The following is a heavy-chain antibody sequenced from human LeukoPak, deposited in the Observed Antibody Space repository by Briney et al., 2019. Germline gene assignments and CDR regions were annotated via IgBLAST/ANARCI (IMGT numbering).Heavy chain of an antibody. CDR2: IYHSGST. J-gene: IGHJ4*02. Sequence: SETLSLTCAVYGGSFSGYYWSWIRQPPGKGLEWIGYIYHSGSTYYNPSLKSRVTISVDRSKNQFSLKLSSVTAADTAVYYCARGGYLFDYWGQGTLVTVSS. D-gene: IGHD3-22*01. V-gene: IGHV4-34*01. CDR3: ARGGYLFDY. CDR1: GGSFSGYY.